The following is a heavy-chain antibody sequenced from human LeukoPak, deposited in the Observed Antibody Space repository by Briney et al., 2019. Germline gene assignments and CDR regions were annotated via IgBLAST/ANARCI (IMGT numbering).Heavy chain of an antibody. V-gene: IGHV3-30*18. CDR2: ISYDGSNK. D-gene: IGHD5-18*01. CDR3: AKDRAIQLWLPGWDFDY. CDR1: GFTFSSYG. Sequence: GRSLRLSCAASGFTFSSYGMHWVRQAPGKGLEWVAVISYDGSNKYYADSVKGRFTISRDNSKNTLYLQMNSMRAEDTAVYYGAKDRAIQLWLPGWDFDYWGQGTLVTVSS. J-gene: IGHJ4*02.